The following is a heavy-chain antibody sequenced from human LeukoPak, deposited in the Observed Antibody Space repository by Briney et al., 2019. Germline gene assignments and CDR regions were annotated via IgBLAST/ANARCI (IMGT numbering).Heavy chain of an antibody. CDR2: MSSEGSGT. CDR1: GVTLSGYW. Sequence: PGGPLRLSCAASGVTLSGYWMHWVRQGPGRGLGWVSRMSSEGSGTTYADSVKGRFTISRDNAKNTLYLQMNSLRAEDTAVYYCAPYGGLDFWGQRTLVTVSS. V-gene: IGHV3-74*01. CDR3: APYGGLDF. D-gene: IGHD3-10*01. J-gene: IGHJ4*02.